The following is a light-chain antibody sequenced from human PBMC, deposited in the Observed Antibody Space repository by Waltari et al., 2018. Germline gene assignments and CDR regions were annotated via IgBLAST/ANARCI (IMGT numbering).Light chain of an antibody. Sequence: SCRASQTVRSYLAWYQQRPGQTPRLLIFDASSRSTGISAKFRGSGSGTDFTLTVSNLEPEDFAVYYCQQRSNWPYTFGQGTRVEIK. V-gene: IGKV3-11*01. CDR1: QTVRSY. J-gene: IGKJ2*01. CDR2: DAS. CDR3: QQRSNWPYT.